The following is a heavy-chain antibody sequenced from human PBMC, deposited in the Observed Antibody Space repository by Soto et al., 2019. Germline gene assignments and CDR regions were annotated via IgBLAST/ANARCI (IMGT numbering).Heavy chain of an antibody. CDR3: ARIYSSGWSSDY. CDR2: IIPICGTA. CDR1: GYTFTSYY. Sequence: ASVKVSCTASGYTFTSYYMHWVRQAPGQGLEWMGGIIPICGTANYAQKFQGRVTITADESTSTAYMELSSLRSEDTAVYYCARIYSSGWSSDYWGQGTLVTVSS. D-gene: IGHD6-19*01. V-gene: IGHV1-69*13. J-gene: IGHJ4*02.